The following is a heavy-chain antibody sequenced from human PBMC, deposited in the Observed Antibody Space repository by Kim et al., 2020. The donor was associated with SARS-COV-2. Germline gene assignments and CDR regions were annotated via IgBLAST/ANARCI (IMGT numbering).Heavy chain of an antibody. D-gene: IGHD1-1*01. Sequence: ASVKVSCKASGYTFTGYYMHWVRQAPGQGLEWMGWINPNSGGTNYAQKFQGWVTMTRDTSISTAYMELSRLRSDDTAVYYCARETGTEGLYGMDVWGQGTTVTVSS. CDR2: INPNSGGT. V-gene: IGHV1-2*04. CDR1: GYTFTGYY. J-gene: IGHJ6*02. CDR3: ARETGTEGLYGMDV.